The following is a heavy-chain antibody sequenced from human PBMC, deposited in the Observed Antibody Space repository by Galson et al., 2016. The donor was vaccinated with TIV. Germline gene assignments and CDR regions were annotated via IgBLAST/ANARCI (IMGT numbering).Heavy chain of an antibody. CDR3: ATIAYGYSYGNGLDY. V-gene: IGHV3-30*03. J-gene: IGHJ4*02. CDR1: GVPFNGYS. D-gene: IGHD5-12*01. Sequence: SLRLSCAASGVPFNGYSMHWVRQPPGGGLEWVSVIKHDGSEQFYADSVKGRFTVYRDNSKRMLHPHMTSLRHEDTALYYCATIAYGYSYGNGLDYWGQGTLVTVSS. CDR2: IKHDGSEQ.